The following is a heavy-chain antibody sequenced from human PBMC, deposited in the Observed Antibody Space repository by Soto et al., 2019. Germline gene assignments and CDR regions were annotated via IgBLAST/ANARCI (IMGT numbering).Heavy chain of an antibody. CDR3: ARDHVVVVAAIPVY. CDR2: ISYDGSNK. J-gene: IGHJ4*02. Sequence: QVQLVESGGGEVQPGRSLRLSCAASGFIFSSYAMHWVRQAPGKGLEWVAVISYDGSNKYYADSVKGRFTISRDNSKNTLYLQMNSLRAEDTAVYYCARDHVVVVAAIPVYWGQGTLVTVSS. CDR1: GFIFSSYA. V-gene: IGHV3-30-3*01. D-gene: IGHD2-15*01.